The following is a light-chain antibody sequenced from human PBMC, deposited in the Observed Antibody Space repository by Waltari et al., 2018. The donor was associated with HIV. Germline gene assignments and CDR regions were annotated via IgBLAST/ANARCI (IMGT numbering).Light chain of an antibody. Sequence: SYGLTQPPSVPVAPGNWATITCEGDKIRTKSVHWYQQKPGQAPVLVIYFDRDRPSGIPDRFSGSNSGNTATLTISRVEAGDEADYYCQVSDSSSDDRVFGGGTKLTVL. CDR1: KIRTKS. V-gene: IGLV3-21*01. CDR2: FDR. CDR3: QVSDSSSDDRV. J-gene: IGLJ3*02.